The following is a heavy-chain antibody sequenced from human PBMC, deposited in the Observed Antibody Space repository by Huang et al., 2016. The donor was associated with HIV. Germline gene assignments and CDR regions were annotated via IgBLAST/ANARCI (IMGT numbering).Heavy chain of an antibody. V-gene: IGHV3-21*01. D-gene: IGHD6-13*01. CDR1: GFTFSSYS. J-gene: IGHJ4*02. CDR2: ISSSISYI. CDR3: ARDNSRYSSSWYPLDY. Sequence: EVQLVESGGGLVKPGGSLRLSCAASGFTFSSYSMNWVRQAPGKGLECVSSISSSISYIYYADSVKGRFTISRDNAKNSLYLQMNSLRAEDTAVYYCARDNSRYSSSWYPLDYWGQGTLVTVSS.